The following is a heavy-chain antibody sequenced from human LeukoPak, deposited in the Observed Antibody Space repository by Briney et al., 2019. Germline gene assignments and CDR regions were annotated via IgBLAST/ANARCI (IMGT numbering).Heavy chain of an antibody. D-gene: IGHD1-26*01. J-gene: IGHJ4*02. CDR3: ARERKVGATDFDY. V-gene: IGHV3-7*01. CDR1: AFTFDNYW. CDR2: IKPDGSEK. Sequence: PGGSLRLSCAASAFTFDNYWMSWVRQAPGKGLEWVANIKPDGSEKHYVDSVEGRFTISRDNTKNSVYLQMNSLRAEDTAVYYCARERKVGATDFDYWGQGTLVTASS.